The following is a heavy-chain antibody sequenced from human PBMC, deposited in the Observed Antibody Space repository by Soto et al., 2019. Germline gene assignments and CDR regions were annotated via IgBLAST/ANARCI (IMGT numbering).Heavy chain of an antibody. Sequence: QVQLVESGGDLVKPGGSLRLSCAASGFTFSDYFMRWIRQAPGKGLEWVAYTTKTGSTSNHADSVKGRFTISRNNAKNSLYLQINSLRDEDPAIDYWAREMSGHYVSCDRWGRGTMVNVSS. CDR3: AREMSGHYVSCDR. CDR2: TTKTGSTS. D-gene: IGHD3-3*01. CDR1: GFTFSDYF. J-gene: IGHJ3*01. V-gene: IGHV3-11*01.